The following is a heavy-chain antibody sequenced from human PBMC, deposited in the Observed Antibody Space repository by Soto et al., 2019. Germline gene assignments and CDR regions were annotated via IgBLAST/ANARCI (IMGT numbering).Heavy chain of an antibody. J-gene: IGHJ6*03. CDR3: ARGHYIWGSYRSGDYYYMDV. CDR2: INHSGST. D-gene: IGHD3-16*02. V-gene: IGHV4-39*07. Sequence: TCTVSGDSISSGDYYWGWIRQPPGKGLEWIGEINHSGSTNYNPSLKSRVTISVDTSKNQFSLKLSSVTAADTAVYYCARGHYIWGSYRSGDYYYMDVWGKGTTVTVSS. CDR1: GDSISSGDYY.